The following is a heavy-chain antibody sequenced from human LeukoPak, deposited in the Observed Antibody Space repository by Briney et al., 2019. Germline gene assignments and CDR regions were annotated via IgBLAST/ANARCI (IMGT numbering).Heavy chain of an antibody. V-gene: IGHV3-72*01. CDR1: GFTFSPHY. D-gene: IGHD3-10*01. Sequence: GGSLRLSCAASGFTFSPHYMDWVRQSPGQGLEWVGLIRNKANGYTTVYAASVKGRLTISRDDSKNSIYLQMDSLKTEDTAMYFCGDLGSAGTDHWGQGTLVTVSS. CDR3: GDLGSAGTDH. J-gene: IGHJ4*02. CDR2: IRNKANGYTT.